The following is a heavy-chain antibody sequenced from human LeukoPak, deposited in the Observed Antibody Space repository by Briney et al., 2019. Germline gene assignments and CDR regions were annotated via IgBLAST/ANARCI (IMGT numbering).Heavy chain of an antibody. J-gene: IGHJ5*02. CDR1: GFTFSSYD. D-gene: IGHD2-2*01. V-gene: IGHV3-33*06. Sequence: PGGSLRLSCAASGFTFSSYDMHWVRQAPGKGLEWVAVIWYDGSNKYYADSVKGRFTISRDDSKNTLYLQMNSLRVEDTAIYYCAKTYCSSNTCAGRRFDPWGLGTLVTVSS. CDR2: IWYDGSNK. CDR3: AKTYCSSNTCAGRRFDP.